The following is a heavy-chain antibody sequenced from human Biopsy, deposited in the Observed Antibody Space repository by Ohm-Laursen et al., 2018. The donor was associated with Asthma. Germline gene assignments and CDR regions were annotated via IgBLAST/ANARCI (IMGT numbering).Heavy chain of an antibody. V-gene: IGHV1-69*13. J-gene: IGHJ4*02. CDR2: INSVFGTT. CDR1: GGTFNTYV. CDR3: ARKAGSCISRTCYSLDF. D-gene: IGHD2-2*01. Sequence: SVKVSCKPLGGTFNTYVIGWVRQAPGQGLEWMGGINSVFGTTTYPQKFQDRVTITADDSTGTVYMELSSLRSEDTAVYYCARKAGSCISRTCYSLDFWGQGTLVTVSS.